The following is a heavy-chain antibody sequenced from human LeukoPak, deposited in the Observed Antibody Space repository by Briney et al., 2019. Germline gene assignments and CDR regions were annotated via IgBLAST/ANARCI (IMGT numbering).Heavy chain of an antibody. CDR2: MYHSGIT. CDR3: ARLTPGKNWFDP. Sequence: SETLSLTCTVSGYSINSAYYWGWIRQPPGKGLEWIGTMYHSGITYYNLSLKSRVTISVDTSKNQFSLKLNSVTAADTAVYYCARLTPGKNWFDPWGQGTLVTVSS. V-gene: IGHV4-38-2*02. D-gene: IGHD3-10*01. J-gene: IGHJ5*02. CDR1: GYSINSAYY.